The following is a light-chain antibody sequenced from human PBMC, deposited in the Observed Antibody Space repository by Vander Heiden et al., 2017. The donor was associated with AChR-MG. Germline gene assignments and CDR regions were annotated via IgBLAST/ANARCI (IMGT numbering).Light chain of an antibody. CDR2: GTS. CDR3: QQYNSSPPT. V-gene: IGKV3-20*01. Sequence: EIVLTQWPGTLSLSPGERATLSCRASQSVSSSYLAWYQHRPGQAPRLLIYGTSSRATGIPDRFSGSGSGTDFTLTISRLEPEDFAVYYCQQYNSSPPTFGGGTKVEIK. J-gene: IGKJ4*01. CDR1: QSVSSSY.